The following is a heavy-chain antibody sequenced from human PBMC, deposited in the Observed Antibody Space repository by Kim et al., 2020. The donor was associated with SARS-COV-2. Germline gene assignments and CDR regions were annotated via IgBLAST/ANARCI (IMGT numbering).Heavy chain of an antibody. D-gene: IGHD1-26*01. V-gene: IGHV3-7*03. J-gene: IGHJ6*02. Sequence: GGSLRLSCVASGFTFSTYWMSWVRQAPGKGLEWVANINQDGSEKYYVDSVKGQFTMSRDNAKTSLYLQMNSLRAEDTALYYCVRGGGANYPYGNMDVWGQGTTVTVSS. CDR1: GFTFSTYW. CDR2: INQDGSEK. CDR3: VRGGGANYPYGNMDV.